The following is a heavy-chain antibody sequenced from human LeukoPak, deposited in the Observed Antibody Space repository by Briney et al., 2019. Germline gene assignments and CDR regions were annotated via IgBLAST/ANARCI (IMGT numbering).Heavy chain of an antibody. CDR2: ITDDGYNT. D-gene: IGHD6-19*01. V-gene: IGHV3-23*01. CDR1: RFTFSAFA. Sequence: GGSPRLSCAASRFTFSAFAMTWVRQAPRKGLEWVSTITDDGYNTYSADSVKGRITFSRDNSKNTLSLQLRSLRAEDTAVYYCAKDLSYTSGASDHWGQGTLVTVSS. CDR3: AKDLSYTSGASDH. J-gene: IGHJ4*02.